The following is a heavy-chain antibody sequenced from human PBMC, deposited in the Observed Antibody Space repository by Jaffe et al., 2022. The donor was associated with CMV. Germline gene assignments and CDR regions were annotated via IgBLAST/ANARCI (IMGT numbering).Heavy chain of an antibody. J-gene: IGHJ5*01. CDR1: GGSINNYY. D-gene: IGHD3-3*01. CDR3: ARSDNDFWNSSPNWFDS. V-gene: IGHV4-59*01. Sequence: QVQLQESGPGLVKPSETLSLTCTVSGGSINNYYWSWIRQSPGKGLEWIGYIHYSETTNYNPSLKSRVTISVDTSKNQFSLKLTSVTAADTAVYFCARSDNDFWNSSPNWFDSWGQGTLVTVSS. CDR2: IHYSETT.